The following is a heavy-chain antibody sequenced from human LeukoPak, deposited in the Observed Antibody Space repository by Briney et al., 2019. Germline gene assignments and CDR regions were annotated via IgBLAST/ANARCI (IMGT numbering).Heavy chain of an antibody. CDR2: IYYSGST. CDR3: ARQAVRGARSFDY. CDR1: GGSISSGDYY. D-gene: IGHD3-10*01. J-gene: IGHJ4*02. Sequence: PSQTLSLTCTVSGGSISSGDYYWSWIRQPPGKGLEWIGYIYYSGSTYYNPSLKSRVTISVDTSKNQFSLKLSSVTAADTAVYYCARQAVRGARSFDYWGQGTLVTVSS. V-gene: IGHV4-30-4*08.